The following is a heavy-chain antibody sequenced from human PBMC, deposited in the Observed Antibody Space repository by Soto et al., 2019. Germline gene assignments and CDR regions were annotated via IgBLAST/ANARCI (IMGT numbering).Heavy chain of an antibody. Sequence: QVQLVQSGAEVKKPGSSVKVSCKASGGTFSSYAISWVRQAPGQGLEWMGGIIPIFGTANYAQKFQGRVTITADESTSTAYMELSSLRSEDMAVYYCARDRDYYDSSGYYPFDYWGQGTLVTVSS. CDR2: IIPIFGTA. V-gene: IGHV1-69*01. CDR1: GGTFSSYA. J-gene: IGHJ4*02. CDR3: ARDRDYYDSSGYYPFDY. D-gene: IGHD3-22*01.